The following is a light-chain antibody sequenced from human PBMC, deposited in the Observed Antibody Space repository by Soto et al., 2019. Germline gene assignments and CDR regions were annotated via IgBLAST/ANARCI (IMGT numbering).Light chain of an antibody. CDR2: EAS. Sequence: ESVLTQSPATLSLSPGERATLSCRASESVSTFLAWYQQKPGQAPRLLIYEASSRATGIPARFSGGGSGTVFTLTISRLEPEDFAVYYCQQRSNWPITFGQGTRLEIK. V-gene: IGKV3-11*01. CDR3: QQRSNWPIT. CDR1: ESVSTF. J-gene: IGKJ5*01.